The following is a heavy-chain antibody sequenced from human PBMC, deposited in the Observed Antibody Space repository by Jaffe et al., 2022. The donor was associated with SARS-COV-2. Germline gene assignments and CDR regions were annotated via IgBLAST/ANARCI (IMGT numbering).Heavy chain of an antibody. Sequence: EVQLVESGGGLVKPGGSLRLSCAASGFTFSNAWMSWVRQAPGKGLEWVGRIKSKTDGGTTDYAAPVKGRFTISRDDSKNTLYLQMNSLKTEDTAVYYCTTDPPGRGSYRTFDYWGQGTLVTVSS. D-gene: IGHD1-26*01. J-gene: IGHJ4*02. CDR1: GFTFSNAW. CDR3: TTDPPGRGSYRTFDY. V-gene: IGHV3-15*01. CDR2: IKSKTDGGTT.